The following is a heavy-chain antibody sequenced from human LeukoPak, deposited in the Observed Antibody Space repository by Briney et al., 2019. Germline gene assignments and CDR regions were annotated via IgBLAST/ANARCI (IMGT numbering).Heavy chain of an antibody. CDR1: GGSISSYY. CDR3: ARHKLSPWFGELSFPAFDI. CDR2: IYYSGST. J-gene: IGHJ3*02. D-gene: IGHD3-10*01. Sequence: SETLSLTCTVSGGSISSYYWSWIRQPPGKGLEWIGYIYYSGSTNYNPSLKSRVTISVDTSKNQFSLKLSSVTAADTAVYYCARHKLSPWFGELSFPAFDIWGQGKMVTVSS. V-gene: IGHV4-59*08.